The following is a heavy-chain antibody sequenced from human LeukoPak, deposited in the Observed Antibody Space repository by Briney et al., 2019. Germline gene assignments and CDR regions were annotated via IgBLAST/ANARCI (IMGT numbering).Heavy chain of an antibody. CDR3: ARGLFWFDP. J-gene: IGHJ5*02. Sequence: GGSLRLSCAASGFTFSNYAMSWVRQAPGKGLEWVSGFRGSGGYTFYADSVKGRVTISRDNSRSTLYLQMNSLRAEDTAVYYCARGLFWFDPWGQGTLVTVSS. V-gene: IGHV3-23*01. CDR1: GFTFSNYA. CDR2: FRGSGGYT.